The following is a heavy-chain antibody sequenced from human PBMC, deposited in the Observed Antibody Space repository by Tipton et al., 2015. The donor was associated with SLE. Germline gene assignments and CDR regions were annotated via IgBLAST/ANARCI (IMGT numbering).Heavy chain of an antibody. V-gene: IGHV4-39*07. CDR1: GGSISRSSFY. CDR3: ARDTAHYGSGDGAFDI. J-gene: IGHJ3*02. D-gene: IGHD3-10*01. CDR2: IHYSGST. Sequence: TLSLTCTVSGGSISRSSFYWGWIRQPPGKKLEWLGSIHYSGSTYYNPSLKSRVNISVDTSKNQFSLKLSSVTAADTAVYYCARDTAHYGSGDGAFDIWGRGTMVTVSS.